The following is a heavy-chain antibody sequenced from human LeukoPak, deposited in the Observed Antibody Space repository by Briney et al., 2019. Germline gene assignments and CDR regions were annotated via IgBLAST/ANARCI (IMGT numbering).Heavy chain of an antibody. CDR3: AREPYGGYQFGY. CDR1: GYTFTSYA. Sequence: ASVNVSCKASGYTFTSYALHWVRQAPGQRLEYMGWINVGDGNTKYSQKFQGRVTITSDTPATTAYMDLSSLRSEDTAVYYCAREPYGGYQFGYWGQGTLVTVSS. CDR2: INVGDGNT. V-gene: IGHV1-3*01. D-gene: IGHD4-23*01. J-gene: IGHJ4*02.